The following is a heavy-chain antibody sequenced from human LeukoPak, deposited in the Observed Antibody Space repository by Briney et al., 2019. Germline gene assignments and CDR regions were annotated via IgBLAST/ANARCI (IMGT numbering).Heavy chain of an antibody. J-gene: IGHJ5*02. D-gene: IGHD3-22*01. CDR2: IIPIFGTA. CDR1: GGTFSSYA. CDR3: ARGSGLFPNWFDP. V-gene: IGHV1-69*13. Sequence: SVKVSCKASGGTFSSYAISWVRQAPGQGLEWMGGIIPIFGTANCAQKFQGRVTITADESTSTAYMELSSLRSEDTAVYYCARGSGLFPNWFDPWGQGTLVTVSS.